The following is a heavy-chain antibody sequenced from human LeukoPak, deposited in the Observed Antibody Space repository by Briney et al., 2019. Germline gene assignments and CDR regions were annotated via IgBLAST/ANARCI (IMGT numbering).Heavy chain of an antibody. CDR3: AVRVDQLGTDDY. J-gene: IGHJ4*02. D-gene: IGHD1-1*01. CDR2: IIPIFGTA. Sequence: SVKVSCKASEGTFSSYAISWVRQAPGQGLEWMGRIIPIFGTANYAQKFQGRVTITTDESTSTAYMELSSLRSEDTAVYYCAVRVDQLGTDDYWGQGTLVTVSS. CDR1: EGTFSSYA. V-gene: IGHV1-69*05.